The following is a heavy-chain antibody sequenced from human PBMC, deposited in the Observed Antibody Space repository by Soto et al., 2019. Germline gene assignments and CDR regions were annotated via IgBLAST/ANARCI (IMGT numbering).Heavy chain of an antibody. Sequence: PGGSLRLSCTASGFSFSSYTMNWVRQAPGKGLQWVASITNRGTHTYSTDSVKGRFTISRDNDKNSLYLQMNNLRAEDTATYYCARAHEVAWFDSWGLGTLVTVSS. CDR2: ITNRGTHT. J-gene: IGHJ5*01. V-gene: IGHV3-21*06. D-gene: IGHD2-15*01. CDR3: ARAHEVAWFDS. CDR1: GFSFSSYT.